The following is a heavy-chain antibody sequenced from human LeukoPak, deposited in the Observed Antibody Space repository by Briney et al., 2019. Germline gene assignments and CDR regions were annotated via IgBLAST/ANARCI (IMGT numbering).Heavy chain of an antibody. V-gene: IGHV3-30*04. CDR3: ARRAYGAPPDY. CDR1: GFTFSSYA. CDR2: ISYDGSNK. D-gene: IGHD4/OR15-4a*01. Sequence: GRSLRLSCAASGFTFSSYAMHWVRQAPGKGLEWVAVISYDGSNKYYADSVKGRFTISRDNSKNTLYLQMDSLRAEDTAVYYCARRAYGAPPDYWGQGTLVTVSS. J-gene: IGHJ4*02.